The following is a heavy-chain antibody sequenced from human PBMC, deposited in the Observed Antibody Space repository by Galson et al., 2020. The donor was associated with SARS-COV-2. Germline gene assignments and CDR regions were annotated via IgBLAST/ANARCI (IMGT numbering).Heavy chain of an antibody. V-gene: IGHV4-34*01. J-gene: IGHJ3*02. Sequence: SETLSLTCAVYGGSFSGYYWSWIRQPPGKGLEWIGEINHSGSTNYNPSLKSRVTISADTSKNQFSLKLSSVTAADTAVYYCARDLAVYCSSTSCYRAGDAFDIWGQGTMVTVSS. CDR3: ARDLAVYCSSTSCYRAGDAFDI. CDR2: INHSGST. CDR1: GGSFSGYY. D-gene: IGHD2-2*02.